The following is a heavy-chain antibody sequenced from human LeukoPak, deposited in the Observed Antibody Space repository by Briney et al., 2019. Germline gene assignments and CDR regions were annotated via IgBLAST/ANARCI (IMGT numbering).Heavy chain of an antibody. CDR3: ARGGSSGYDPFDY. CDR1: GGSIRNYY. D-gene: IGHD5-12*01. V-gene: IGHV4-59*01. J-gene: IGHJ4*02. CDR2: TFYSGST. Sequence: SETLSLTCTASGGSIRNYYWSWIRQPPEKGLEWIGYTFYSGSTNYNPSLKSRVTISVDTSKTQFSLKLSSVTAADTAVYYCARGGSSGYDPFDYWGQGTLVTVSS.